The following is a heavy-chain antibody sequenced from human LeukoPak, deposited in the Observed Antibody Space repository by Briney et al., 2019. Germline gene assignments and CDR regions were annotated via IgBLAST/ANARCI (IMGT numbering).Heavy chain of an antibody. D-gene: IGHD2-2*01. V-gene: IGHV4-39*01. Sequence: SETLSLTCTVSGGSISSSSYYWGWIRQPPGKGLEWIGSIYYSGSTYYNPSLKSRVTISVDTSKNQFSLKLSSVTVADTAVYYCARRVDCSSTSCYVGDAFDIWGQGTMVTVSS. CDR2: IYYSGST. CDR1: GGSISSSSYY. CDR3: ARRVDCSSTSCYVGDAFDI. J-gene: IGHJ3*02.